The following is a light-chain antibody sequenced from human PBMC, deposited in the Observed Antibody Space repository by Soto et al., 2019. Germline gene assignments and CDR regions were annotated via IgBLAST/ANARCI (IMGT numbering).Light chain of an antibody. CDR3: QQRGNWPQT. Sequence: EIVLTQSPAPLSLSPGERATLSCRASQSVRSYLAWYQQKPGQTPRLLIYDAFNRATGIPARFSGSGSGTDFTLTISSLEPEDFEVYYCQQRGNWPQTFGPGTKVDI. CDR1: QSVRSY. CDR2: DAF. J-gene: IGKJ3*01. V-gene: IGKV3-11*01.